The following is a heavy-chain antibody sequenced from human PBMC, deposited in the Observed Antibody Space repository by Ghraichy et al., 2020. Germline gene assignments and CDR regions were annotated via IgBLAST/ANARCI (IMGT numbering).Heavy chain of an antibody. J-gene: IGHJ4*02. CDR1: GGSISSYY. D-gene: IGHD3-3*01. CDR2: IYYSGST. CDR3: ARGSRLRFLEWFSGPFDY. Sequence: SETLSLTCTVSGGSISSYYWSWIRQPPGKGLEWIGYIYYSGSTNYNPSLKSRVTISVDTSKNQFSLKLSSVTAADTAVYYCARGSRLRFLEWFSGPFDYWCQGTLVTVSS. V-gene: IGHV4-59*01.